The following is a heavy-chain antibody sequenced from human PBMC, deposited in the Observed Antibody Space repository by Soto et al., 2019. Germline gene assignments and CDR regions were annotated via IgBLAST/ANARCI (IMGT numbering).Heavy chain of an antibody. V-gene: IGHV4-34*01. CDR1: GKSLSGYY. J-gene: IGHJ4*02. CDR3: ARHHVLGRTIAGAAEF. D-gene: IGHD1-26*01. CDR2: INHSGNT. Sequence: QVQLQQWGAGLLKPSETLSLTCAVYGKSLSGYYWSWVRQPPGKALEWSGEINHSGNTNYSPSLKTRVTISVDTPKNQLFLNLSSVTAADTAMYYCARHHVLGRTIAGAAEFGAQGTLVTVSS.